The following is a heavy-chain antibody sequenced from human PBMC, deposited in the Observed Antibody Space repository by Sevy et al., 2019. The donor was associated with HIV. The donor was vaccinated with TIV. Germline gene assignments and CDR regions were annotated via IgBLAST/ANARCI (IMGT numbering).Heavy chain of an antibody. CDR2: ISGSSNYI. CDR1: AFTFSSYN. J-gene: IGHJ4*02. D-gene: IGHD1-26*01. CDR3: ARGPPDGSYDYFDY. Sequence: PGGSLRLSCAASAFTFSSYNMNWVRQAPGKGLEWVSCISGSSNYIYYAESLKGRFIISRDNAKNTLYLQMNSLRADDTAVYYCARGPPDGSYDYFDYWGQGTLVTVSS. V-gene: IGHV3-21*06.